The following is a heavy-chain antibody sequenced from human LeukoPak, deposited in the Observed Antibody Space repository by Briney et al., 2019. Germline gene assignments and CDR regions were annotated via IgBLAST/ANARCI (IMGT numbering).Heavy chain of an antibody. V-gene: IGHV6-1*01. Sequence: SQTLSLTCAISGDSFSSNRVTWNWISQSPSRGLEWLGRTYYSSTWYNDYAVSVRGRITVNPDTSKNQFSLHLNSVTPEDTAVYYCARRLTQYDCFDPWGQGILVTVSS. D-gene: IGHD2-2*01. CDR2: TYYSSTWYN. CDR3: ARRLTQYDCFDP. CDR1: GDSFSSNRVT. J-gene: IGHJ5*02.